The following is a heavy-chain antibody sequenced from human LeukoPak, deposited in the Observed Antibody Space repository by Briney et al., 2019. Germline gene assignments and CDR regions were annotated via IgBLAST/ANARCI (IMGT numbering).Heavy chain of an antibody. CDR1: GGSFSGYY. CDR3: ARVPEGAVAGFFDY. D-gene: IGHD6-19*01. CDR2: INHSGST. J-gene: IGHJ4*02. Sequence: SETLSHTCAVYGGSFSGYYWSWIRQPPGKGLEWIGEINHSGSTNYNPSLKSRVTISVDTSKNQFSLKLSSVTAADTAVYYCARVPEGAVAGFFDYWGQGTLVTVSS. V-gene: IGHV4-34*01.